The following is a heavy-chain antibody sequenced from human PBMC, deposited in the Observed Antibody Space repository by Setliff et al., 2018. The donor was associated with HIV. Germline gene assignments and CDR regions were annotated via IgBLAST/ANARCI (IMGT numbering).Heavy chain of an antibody. CDR2: VDYSGTP. CDR1: GDSLGSHY. J-gene: IGHJ5*02. D-gene: IGHD3-10*01. Sequence: SETLSLTCSVSGDSLGSHYWSWVRQPPGKGLEWIGSVDYSGTPNYSPSLKSRVTISVDKSKNQFFLNLKSVTAADTAVYFCAREYSGSGINFNPLTWGQGTLVTVSS. V-gene: IGHV4-59*11. CDR3: AREYSGSGINFNPLT.